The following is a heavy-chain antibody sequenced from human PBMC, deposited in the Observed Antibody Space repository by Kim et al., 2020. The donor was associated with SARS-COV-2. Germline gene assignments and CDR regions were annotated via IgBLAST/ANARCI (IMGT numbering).Heavy chain of an antibody. CDR1: GGSFSGYY. J-gene: IGHJ6*02. Sequence: SETLSLTCAVYGGSFSGYYWSWIRQPPGKGLEWIGEINHSGSTNYNPSLKSRVTISVDTSKNQFSLKLSSVTAADTAVYYCARRDYYYYYGMDVWGQGTT. V-gene: IGHV4-34*01. CDR2: INHSGST. CDR3: ARRDYYYYYGMDV.